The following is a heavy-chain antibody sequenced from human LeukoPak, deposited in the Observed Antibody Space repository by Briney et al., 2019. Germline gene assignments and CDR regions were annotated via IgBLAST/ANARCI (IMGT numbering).Heavy chain of an antibody. CDR1: GGSFSGHY. CDR2: INHSGST. J-gene: IGHJ3*02. V-gene: IGHV4-34*01. Sequence: SETLSLTCAVYGGSFSGHYWSWIRQPPGKGLEWIGEINHSGSTNYNPSLKSRVTISVDTSKNQFSLKLSSVTAADTAVYYCARGPMTTVTGDAFDIWGQGTMVTVSS. D-gene: IGHD4-17*01. CDR3: ARGPMTTVTGDAFDI.